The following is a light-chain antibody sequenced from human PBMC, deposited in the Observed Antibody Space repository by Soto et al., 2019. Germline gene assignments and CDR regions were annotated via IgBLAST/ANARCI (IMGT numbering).Light chain of an antibody. Sequence: THSPSFLSAPPAYRVTITCRASQDIHVFLAWYQQKPGQAPRLLIYGASTRATAIPARFSGSGSGTEFSLTISSLESEDFAFYYCQQYNNWPLTFGGGTKVDIK. J-gene: IGKJ4*01. V-gene: IGKV3-15*01. CDR2: GAS. CDR1: QDIHVF. CDR3: QQYNNWPLT.